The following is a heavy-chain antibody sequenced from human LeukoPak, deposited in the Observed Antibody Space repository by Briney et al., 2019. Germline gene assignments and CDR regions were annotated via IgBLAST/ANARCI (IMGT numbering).Heavy chain of an antibody. CDR3: ARDPAGIVGATAIDY. CDR1: GVSISGFY. CDR2: IYTSGST. J-gene: IGHJ4*02. Sequence: SETLSLTCTVSGVSISGFYWSWIRQPAGKGLERIGRIYTSGSTDYNPSLKSRVTMSMDTTKNQFSLKLSSVTAADTGVYYCARDPAGIVGATAIDYWGQGTLVTVSS. V-gene: IGHV4-4*07. D-gene: IGHD1-26*01.